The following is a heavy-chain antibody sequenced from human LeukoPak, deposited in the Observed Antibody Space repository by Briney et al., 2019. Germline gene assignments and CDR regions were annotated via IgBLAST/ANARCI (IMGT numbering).Heavy chain of an antibody. CDR1: GGSFSGYY. J-gene: IGHJ4*02. CDR2: IYYSGST. CDR3: ARDKGTMTTVNWRKAYCFDY. V-gene: IGHV4-30-4*08. D-gene: IGHD4-11*01. Sequence: SETLSLTCAVYGGSFSGYYWSWIRQPPGKGLEWIGYIYYSGSTYYNPSLKSRVTISVDTSKNQFSLKLSSVTAADTAVYYCARDKGTMTTVNWRKAYCFDYWGQGTLVTVSP.